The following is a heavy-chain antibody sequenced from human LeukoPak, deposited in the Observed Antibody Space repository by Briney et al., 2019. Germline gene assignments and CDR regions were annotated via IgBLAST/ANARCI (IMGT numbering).Heavy chain of an antibody. V-gene: IGHV4-4*02. Sequence: SGTLSLTCAVSGGSISSSNWWSWVRQPPGKGLEWIGEIYHSGSTNYNPSLKSRLTISIDTSKNQFSLRLTSVTAADTAMYYCATWNGWPDTFEIWGQGTVVTVSS. CDR1: GGSISSSNW. CDR3: ATWNGWPDTFEI. CDR2: IYHSGST. D-gene: IGHD6-19*01. J-gene: IGHJ3*02.